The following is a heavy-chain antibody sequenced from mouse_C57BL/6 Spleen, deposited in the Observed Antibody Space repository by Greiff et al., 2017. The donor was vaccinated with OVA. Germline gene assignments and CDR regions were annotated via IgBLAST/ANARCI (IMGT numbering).Heavy chain of an antibody. D-gene: IGHD1-2*01. J-gene: IGHJ2*01. CDR3: ARYSITTACYFDD. V-gene: IGHV1-61*01. CDR2: IYPSDSET. CDR1: GYTFNSYW. Sequence: QVQLQQPGAELVRPGSSVKLSCKASGYTFNSYWMDWVKQRPGQGLEWIGNIYPSDSETHYNQKFKDKATLTVDKSSSTAYMQLSSLTSEDSAVYYCARYSITTACYFDDWGQGTTLTVSS.